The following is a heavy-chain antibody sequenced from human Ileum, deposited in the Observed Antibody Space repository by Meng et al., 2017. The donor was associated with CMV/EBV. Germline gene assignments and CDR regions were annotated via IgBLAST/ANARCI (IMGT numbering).Heavy chain of an antibody. CDR1: GDSVSSIGAI. CDR3: ARENGYEWYFDF. V-gene: IGHV6-1*01. Sequence: QLNQSSHGLVNPSHTLPLTCAISGDSVSSIGAIWNWIRQSPSRGLEWLGKTYYRSKWYNDYAPSVKSRITVKPDTSKNQFSLQLNSVTPEDTAVYYCARENGYEWYFDFWGRGTLVTVSS. J-gene: IGHJ2*01. D-gene: IGHD6-13*01. CDR2: TYYRSKWYN.